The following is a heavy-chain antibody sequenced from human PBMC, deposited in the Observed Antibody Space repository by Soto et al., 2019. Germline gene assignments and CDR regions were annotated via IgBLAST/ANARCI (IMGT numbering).Heavy chain of an antibody. CDR1: GCSISSGDYY. D-gene: IGHD3-3*01. Sequence: QVQLQESGPGLVKPSQTLSLTCTVSGCSISSGDYYCSWFRQPPGKGLEWIGYIYYSGSTYYNPSLKSRFTISVDTSKNQFSLKLSSVTAADTAVYYCARWWSGSRQGFDPWGQGTLVTVSS. J-gene: IGHJ5*02. V-gene: IGHV4-31*03. CDR3: ARWWSGSRQGFDP. CDR2: IYYSGST.